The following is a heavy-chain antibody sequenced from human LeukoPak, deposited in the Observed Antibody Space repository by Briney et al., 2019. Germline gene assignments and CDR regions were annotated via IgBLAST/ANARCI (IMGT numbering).Heavy chain of an antibody. CDR2: ISGSGGDT. J-gene: IGHJ4*02. Sequence: GGSLRLSCGASGFSFSTDAMTWVSQAPGKGLQWVSAISGSGGDTYYEDSVKGRFTISRDNSKNMMYLQMNSLRAEDTAVYYCARDSRGWSKNYWGQGTLVTVSS. V-gene: IGHV3-23*01. D-gene: IGHD6-19*01. CDR1: GFSFSTDA. CDR3: ARDSRGWSKNY.